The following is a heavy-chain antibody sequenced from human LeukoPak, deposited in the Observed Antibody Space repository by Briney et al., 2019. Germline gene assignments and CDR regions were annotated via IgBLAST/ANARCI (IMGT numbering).Heavy chain of an antibody. V-gene: IGHV3-23*01. D-gene: IGHD3-22*01. Sequence: GGSLRLSCAASGFSFSSYAMSWVRQAPGKGLEWVSAISGSGGSTYYADSVKGRFTISRDNSKNTLYLQMNSLRAEDTAVYYCAKDAPAYYYDSSGYQGLFDYWGQGTLVTVSS. CDR1: GFSFSSYA. CDR2: ISGSGGST. J-gene: IGHJ4*02. CDR3: AKDAPAYYYDSSGYQGLFDY.